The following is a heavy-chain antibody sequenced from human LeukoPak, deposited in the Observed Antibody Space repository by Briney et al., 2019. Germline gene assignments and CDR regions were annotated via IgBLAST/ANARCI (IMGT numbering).Heavy chain of an antibody. D-gene: IGHD1-26*01. V-gene: IGHV3-23*01. CDR2: ISGSGGST. J-gene: IGHJ4*02. CDR1: GFTFSSYA. CDR3: ATSHDSAGND. Sequence: GGSLRLSCAASGFTFSSYAMSWVRQAPGKGLEWVSAISGSGGSTYYADSVKGRFTISRDNSKNTLYLQMNSLTVEDTAVYYCATSHDSAGNDWGQGTLVTVSS.